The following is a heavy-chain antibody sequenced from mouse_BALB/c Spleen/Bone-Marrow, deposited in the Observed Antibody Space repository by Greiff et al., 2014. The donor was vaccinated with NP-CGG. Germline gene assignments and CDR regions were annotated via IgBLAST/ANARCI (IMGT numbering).Heavy chain of an antibody. D-gene: IGHD3-3*01. CDR3: ARRDGSYFDY. CDR1: GYAFTNYL. Sequence: VKLMESGAELVRPGTSVKVSCKASGYAFTNYLIEWVKQRPGQGLEWIGMINPGSGGTNYNEEFKGKATLTADKSSSTAYMQLSSLTSDGSAVYFCARRDGSYFDYWGQGTTLTVSS. CDR2: INPGSGGT. J-gene: IGHJ2*01. V-gene: IGHV1-54*01.